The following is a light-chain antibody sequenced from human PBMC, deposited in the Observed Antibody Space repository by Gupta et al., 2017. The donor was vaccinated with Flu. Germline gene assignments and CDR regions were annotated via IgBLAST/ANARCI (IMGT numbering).Light chain of an antibody. CDR2: ASS. V-gene: IGKV1-27*01. J-gene: IGKJ4*01. Sequence: GDRVTITCRAMQDIGSYLAWYQQKSGSRPKLLIYASSSTQSGVPSRFSASGFGTAFTLIITSLQPEDVATYYCQKYNSAPPAFGGGTKVEIK. CDR3: QKYNSAPPA. CDR1: QDIGSY.